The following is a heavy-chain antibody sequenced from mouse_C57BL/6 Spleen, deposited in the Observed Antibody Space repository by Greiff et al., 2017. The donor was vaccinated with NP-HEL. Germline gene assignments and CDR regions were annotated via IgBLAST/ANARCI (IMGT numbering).Heavy chain of an antibody. Sequence: VQLQQSGAELVRPGASVTLSCKASGYTFTDYEMHWVKQTPVHGLEWIGAIDPETGGTAYNQKFKGKAILTADKSSSTAYMELRSLTSEDSAVYYCTRPLYYGSSSFAYWGQGTLVTVSA. CDR2: IDPETGGT. V-gene: IGHV1-15*01. CDR1: GYTFTDYE. D-gene: IGHD1-1*01. J-gene: IGHJ3*01. CDR3: TRPLYYGSSSFAY.